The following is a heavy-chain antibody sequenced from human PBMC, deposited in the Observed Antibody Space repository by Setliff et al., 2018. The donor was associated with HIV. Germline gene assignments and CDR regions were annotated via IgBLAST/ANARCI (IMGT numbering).Heavy chain of an antibody. CDR1: GGSISSYY. Sequence: PSETLSLTCTVSGGSISSYYWSWIRQPAGKGLEWIGYIYYSGSTNYNPSLKSRVTISVDTSKNQFSLKLSSVTAADTAVYYCARGSRGYSYAYYYYYMDVWGKGTTVTVSS. CDR2: IYYSGST. D-gene: IGHD5-18*01. V-gene: IGHV4-59*01. CDR3: ARGSRGYSYAYYYYYMDV. J-gene: IGHJ6*03.